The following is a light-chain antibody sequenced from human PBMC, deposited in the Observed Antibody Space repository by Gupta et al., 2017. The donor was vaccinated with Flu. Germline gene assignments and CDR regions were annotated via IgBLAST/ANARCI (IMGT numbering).Light chain of an antibody. CDR1: SSNIGAGYD. Sequence: QSVLTPPPSVSGAPGQRVTISCTGSSSNIGAGYDVHWYQQLPGTAPKLLIYGNSNRPSGVTDRFSGSKSGNSASLAITGLQAEDEADYYCQSYASSLSGLVFGGGTKMTVL. V-gene: IGLV1-40*01. CDR2: GNS. J-gene: IGLJ3*02. CDR3: QSYASSLSGLV.